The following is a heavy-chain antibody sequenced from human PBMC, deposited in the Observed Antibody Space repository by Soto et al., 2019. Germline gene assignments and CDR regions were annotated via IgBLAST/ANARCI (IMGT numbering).Heavy chain of an antibody. CDR2: IVSMFGTS. D-gene: IGHD3-3*01. CDR3: NRGSEYDFWSGYL. J-gene: IGHJ4*02. V-gene: IGHV1-69*06. Sequence: QERLVQSGAEVRKPGYSVKVSCKVTGGTSTRYAINWVRQAPGQGLEWMGGIVSMFGTSKYAQKFQGRVTITADTSKNIAYMELRSLRSEDTSVYYCNRGSEYDFWSGYLWGQGTLVSVSS. CDR1: GGTSTRYA.